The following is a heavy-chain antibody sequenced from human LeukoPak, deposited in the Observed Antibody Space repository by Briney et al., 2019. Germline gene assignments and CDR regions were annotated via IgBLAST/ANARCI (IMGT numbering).Heavy chain of an antibody. CDR3: AFGIQLWLRGARGAFDI. Sequence: ASVEVSCKASGYTFTGYYMHWVRQAPGQGLDGMGWINPNSGGTNYAQKFQGRVTMTRDTSISTAYMELSRLRSEDTAVYYCAFGIQLWLRGARGAFDIWGQGTMVTVSS. J-gene: IGHJ3*02. CDR2: INPNSGGT. CDR1: GYTFTGYY. D-gene: IGHD5-18*01. V-gene: IGHV1-2*02.